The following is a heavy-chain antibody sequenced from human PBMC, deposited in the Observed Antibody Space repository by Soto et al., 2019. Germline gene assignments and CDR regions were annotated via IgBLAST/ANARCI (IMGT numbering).Heavy chain of an antibody. CDR1: GYTFTSYG. V-gene: IGHV1-18*04. D-gene: IGHD1-26*01. CDR2: ISAYNGNT. Sequence: QVQLVQSGAEVKKPGASVKVSCKASGYTFTSYGISWVRQAPGQGLEWMGWISAYNGNTNYAQKLQGRVTMTPDTSTSTAYMELRSLRSDDTAVYYCARDLVGSPYYYYYGMDVWGQGTTVTVSS. J-gene: IGHJ6*02. CDR3: ARDLVGSPYYYYYGMDV.